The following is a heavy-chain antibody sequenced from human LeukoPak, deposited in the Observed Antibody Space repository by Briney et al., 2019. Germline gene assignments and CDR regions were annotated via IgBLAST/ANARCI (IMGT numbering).Heavy chain of an antibody. Sequence: GGSLRLSCAASAFTFSGYAMNWVRQGPGKGLEWVSVISGGGDGTYYADSVKGRFTISRDNSRNTVYLQMNSRRAEDTAVYYCARSSVGGMYYFDYWGHGALVTVSS. CDR1: AFTFSGYA. D-gene: IGHD3-16*01. V-gene: IGHV3-23*01. CDR2: ISGGGDGT. CDR3: ARSSVGGMYYFDY. J-gene: IGHJ4*01.